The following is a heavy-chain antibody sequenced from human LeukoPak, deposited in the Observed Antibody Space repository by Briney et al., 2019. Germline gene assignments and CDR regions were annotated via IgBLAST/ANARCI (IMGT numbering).Heavy chain of an antibody. Sequence: GGSLRLSCAASGFTVSSNYMSWVRQAPGKGLEWVSVIYGDGSTYYADSVKGRFTISRDNSKNTLYLQMNSLRAEDTAVYYCAREGVRDGYNFGFDYWGQGTLVTVSS. CDR3: AREGVRDGYNFGFDY. V-gene: IGHV3-53*01. D-gene: IGHD5-24*01. CDR1: GFTVSSNY. J-gene: IGHJ4*02. CDR2: IYGDGST.